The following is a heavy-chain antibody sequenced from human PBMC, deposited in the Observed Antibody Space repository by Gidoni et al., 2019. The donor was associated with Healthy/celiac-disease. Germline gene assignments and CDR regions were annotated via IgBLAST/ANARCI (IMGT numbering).Heavy chain of an antibody. D-gene: IGHD3-10*01. CDR1: GGTFSSDA. V-gene: IGHV1-69*01. Sequence: QVQLVQSGAEVKQPGSSVKVSCKASGGTFSSDAISWVRQAPGQGLEWMGGIIPIFGTANYAQKFQGRVTITADESTSTAYMELSSLRSEDTAVYYCARGGSVTEGGDPGRYWYFDLWGRGTLVTVSS. J-gene: IGHJ2*01. CDR3: ARGGSVTEGGDPGRYWYFDL. CDR2: IIPIFGTA.